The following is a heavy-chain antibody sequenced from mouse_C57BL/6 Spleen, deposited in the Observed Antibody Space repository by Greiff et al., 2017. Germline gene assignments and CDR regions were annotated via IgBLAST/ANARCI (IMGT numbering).Heavy chain of an antibody. Sequence: EVQLVESGGGLVKPGGSLKLSCAASGFTFSDYGMHWVRQAPEKGLEWVAYISSGSSTIYYADTVKGRFTISRDNAKNTLFLQMTSLRSEDTAMYYCATSYYGSSYGYFDYWGQGTTLTVSS. D-gene: IGHD1-1*01. CDR3: ATSYYGSSYGYFDY. CDR1: GFTFSDYG. CDR2: ISSGSSTI. V-gene: IGHV5-17*01. J-gene: IGHJ2*01.